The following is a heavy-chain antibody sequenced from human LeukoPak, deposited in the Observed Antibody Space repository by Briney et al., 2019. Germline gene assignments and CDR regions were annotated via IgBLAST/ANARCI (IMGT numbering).Heavy chain of an antibody. CDR2: ISGDGGST. D-gene: IGHD3-22*01. V-gene: IGHV3-43*02. CDR1: GFSFDDYA. Sequence: GGSLRLSCATPGFSFDDYAIHWVRQAPGKGLEWVSLISGDGGSTFYADSVKGRFTISRDNSKNSLYLQMSSLRSEDTALYYCARESDSSGWYDSWGQGTLVTVSS. J-gene: IGHJ5*01. CDR3: ARESDSSGWYDS.